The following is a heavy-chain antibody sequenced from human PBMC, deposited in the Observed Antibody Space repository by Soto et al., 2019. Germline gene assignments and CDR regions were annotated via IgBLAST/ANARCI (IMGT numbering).Heavy chain of an antibody. CDR3: ATVRNYYDSSGYTYYFDY. CDR1: GYTLTELS. CDR2: FDPEDGET. D-gene: IGHD3-22*01. V-gene: IGHV1-24*01. Sequence: ASVKVSCKVSGYTLTELSMHWVRQAPGKGLEWMGGFDPEDGETIYAQKFQGRVTMTEDTSTDTAYMELSSLRFEDTAVYYCATVRNYYDSSGYTYYFDYWGQGTLVTVSS. J-gene: IGHJ4*02.